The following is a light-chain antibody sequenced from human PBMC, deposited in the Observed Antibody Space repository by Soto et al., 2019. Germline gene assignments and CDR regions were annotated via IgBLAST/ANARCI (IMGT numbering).Light chain of an antibody. CDR3: QHSYSTPLT. J-gene: IGKJ4*01. V-gene: IGKV1-39*01. CDR2: AAS. Sequence: IPMTQSPSSLSASVGDRFTITCLAIQSISSYLNWYQQKPGKAPKLLIYAASSLQSGVPSRFSGSGSGTDFTLTISCLQPEDFAPYYCQHSYSTPLTFDGGTKVDIK. CDR1: QSISSY.